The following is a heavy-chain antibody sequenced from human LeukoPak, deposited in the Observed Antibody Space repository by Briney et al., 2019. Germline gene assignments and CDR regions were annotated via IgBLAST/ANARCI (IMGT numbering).Heavy chain of an antibody. CDR2: ISSSSSTI. CDR1: GFTFSDYY. Sequence: GGSLRLSCAASGFTFSDYYMSWIRQAPGKGLEWVSYISSSSSTIYYADSVKGRFTISRDNAKNSLYLQMNSLRAEDTAVYYCARGPLWFGDNWFDPWGQGTLVTVSS. CDR3: ARGPLWFGDNWFDP. J-gene: IGHJ5*02. V-gene: IGHV3-11*04. D-gene: IGHD3-10*01.